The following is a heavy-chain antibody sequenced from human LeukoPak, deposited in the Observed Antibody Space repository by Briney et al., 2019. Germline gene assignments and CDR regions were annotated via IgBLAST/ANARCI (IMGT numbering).Heavy chain of an antibody. V-gene: IGHV3-23*01. J-gene: IGHJ4*02. D-gene: IGHD1-26*01. Sequence: GGSLRLSCAASGFTFSSYAMSWVRQAPGQGLEWVSAISGSGGSTYYADSVKGRFTISRDNSKNTLYLQMNSLRAEDTAVYYCAKDLMGELRPYYFDYWGQGTLVTVSS. CDR1: GFTFSSYA. CDR2: ISGSGGST. CDR3: AKDLMGELRPYYFDY.